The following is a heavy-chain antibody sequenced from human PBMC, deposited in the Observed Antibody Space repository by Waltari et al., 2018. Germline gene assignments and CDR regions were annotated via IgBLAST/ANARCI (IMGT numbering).Heavy chain of an antibody. V-gene: IGHV3-30*18. J-gene: IGHJ4*02. Sequence: QVQLVESGGGVVQPGRSLRLSCAASGLTFRTYGMHWVRQAPGKGLEWVAVISYDGSNKYYADSVKGRFTISRDNSKNTVYLQMNSLRAEDTAVYYCAKGRLQGTYYDPVGDYWGQGTLVTVSS. CDR3: AKGRLQGTYYDPVGDY. D-gene: IGHD3-3*01. CDR2: ISYDGSNK. CDR1: GLTFRTYG.